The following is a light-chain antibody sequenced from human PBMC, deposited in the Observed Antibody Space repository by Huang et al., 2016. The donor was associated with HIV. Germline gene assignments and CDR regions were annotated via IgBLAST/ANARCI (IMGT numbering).Light chain of an antibody. J-gene: IGKJ4*01. V-gene: IGKV3-11*01. CDR1: QSISTY. CDR2: DAS. CDR3: QQRSRT. Sequence: EIVLTQSPATLSLSPGERATLSCRASQSISTYLAWYQQKPGQAPRLLIYDASNRATGIPARFSGSGSGTDFTLTISSLESEDFAVYYCQQRSRTFGGGTKVEIK.